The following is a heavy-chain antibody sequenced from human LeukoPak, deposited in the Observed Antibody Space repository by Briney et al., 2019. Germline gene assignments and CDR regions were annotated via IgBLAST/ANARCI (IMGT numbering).Heavy chain of an antibody. CDR3: ARHQSWRYYSSGSYYRRNCFDP. D-gene: IGHD3-10*01. V-gene: IGHV4-34*01. CDR1: GGSFSGYY. J-gene: IGHJ5*02. Sequence: SETLSLTCAVYGGSFSGYYWSWIRQPPGKGREWIGEINHSGSTNYNPSLKSGVTIPVETPKNHSSLKLRSVTATDTAVYYCARHQSWRYYSSGSYYRRNCFDPWGQGTLVTVSS. CDR2: INHSGST.